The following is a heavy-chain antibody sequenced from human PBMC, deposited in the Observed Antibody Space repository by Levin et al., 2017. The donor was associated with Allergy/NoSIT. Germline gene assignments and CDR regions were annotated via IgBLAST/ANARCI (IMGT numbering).Heavy chain of an antibody. CDR1: GGSISSGSYY. Sequence: SETLSLTCTVSGGSISSGSYYWSWIRQPAGKGLEWIGRIYTSGSTNYNPSLKSRVTISVDTSKNQFSLKLSSVTAADTAVYYCARENGIYGSGIRPYYFDYWGQGTLVTVSS. D-gene: IGHD3-10*01. V-gene: IGHV4-61*02. J-gene: IGHJ4*02. CDR2: IYTSGST. CDR3: ARENGIYGSGIRPYYFDY.